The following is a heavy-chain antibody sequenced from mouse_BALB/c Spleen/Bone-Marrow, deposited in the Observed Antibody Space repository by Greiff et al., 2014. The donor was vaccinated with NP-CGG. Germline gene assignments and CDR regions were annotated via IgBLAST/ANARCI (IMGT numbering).Heavy chain of an antibody. CDR2: INPGSGSS. J-gene: IGHJ3*01. CDR3: ARDRLAWFAY. D-gene: IGHD2-14*01. V-gene: IGHV1-54*01. Sequence: VKLQESGAELVRPGTSVKVSCKASGYAFTNYLIEWVKQRPGQGLEWIGVINPGSGSSNYNEKFKGKATLTADKSSSTAYMQLSSLTSDDSAVYFCARDRLAWFAYWGQGTLVTVSA. CDR1: GYAFTNYL.